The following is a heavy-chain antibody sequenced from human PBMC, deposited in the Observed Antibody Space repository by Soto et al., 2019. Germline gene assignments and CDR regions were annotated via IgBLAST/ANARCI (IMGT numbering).Heavy chain of an antibody. V-gene: IGHV1-3*01. D-gene: IGHD6-13*01. Sequence: ASVKVSCKASGYTFTSYAMHWVRQAPGQRLEWMGWINAGNGNTKYSQKFQGRVTITRDTSASTAYMELSSLRSEDTAVYYCASSHGYSSSWYLGPSTNPPYYGMDVWGQGTTVTVSS. J-gene: IGHJ6*02. CDR2: INAGNGNT. CDR1: GYTFTSYA. CDR3: ASSHGYSSSWYLGPSTNPPYYGMDV.